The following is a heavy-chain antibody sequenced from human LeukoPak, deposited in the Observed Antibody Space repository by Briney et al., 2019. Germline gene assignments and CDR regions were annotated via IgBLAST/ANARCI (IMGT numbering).Heavy chain of an antibody. CDR3: ARVPTMVRGVIPNWFDP. Sequence: ASVKVSCKASGYTFTSYGISWVRQAPGQGLEWMGWISAYNGNTNYAQKLQSRVTMTTDTSTSTAYMELRSLRSDDTAVYYCARVPTMVRGVIPNWFDPWGQGTLVTVSS. D-gene: IGHD3-10*01. CDR1: GYTFTSYG. CDR2: ISAYNGNT. V-gene: IGHV1-18*01. J-gene: IGHJ5*02.